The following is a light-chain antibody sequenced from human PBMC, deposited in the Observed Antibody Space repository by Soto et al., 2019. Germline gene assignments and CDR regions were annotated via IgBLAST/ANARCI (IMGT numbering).Light chain of an antibody. CDR1: QSLLYSDGNTY. CDR2: KVS. V-gene: IGKV2-30*01. CDR3: MQGTHSYT. Sequence: DVVMTQSPLCLPVTLGQPASISCRSSQSLLYSDGNTYLSWFQQRPGQSPRRLIYKVSKRDSGVPDRFSGRGSGTDFTLKISRVEAEDVGVYYCMQGTHSYTFGQGTKLEIK. J-gene: IGKJ2*01.